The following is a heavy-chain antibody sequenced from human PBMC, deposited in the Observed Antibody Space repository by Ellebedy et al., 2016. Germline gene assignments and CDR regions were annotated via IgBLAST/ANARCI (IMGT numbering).Heavy chain of an antibody. D-gene: IGHD6-19*01. V-gene: IGHV4-61*08. CDR1: DDSVSSGGYY. CDR2: IYYGGST. CDR3: ARRPDRSSGYYLFYFEH. J-gene: IGHJ4*02. Sequence: SETLSLXCIVSDDSVSSGGYYWSWIRQPPGKGLEWIGYIYYGGSTKYNPSLLSRVTMSVDASNNQFSLKLTSVTAADTAVYFCARRPDRSSGYYLFYFEHWGQGTLVTVSS.